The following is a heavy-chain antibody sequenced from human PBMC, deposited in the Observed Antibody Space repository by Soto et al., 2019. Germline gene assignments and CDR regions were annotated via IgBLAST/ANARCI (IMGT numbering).Heavy chain of an antibody. CDR2: IIPIFGTA. J-gene: IGHJ6*02. Sequence: EASVKVSCKASGGTFSSYAISWVRQAPGQGLEWMGGIIPIFGTANYAQKFQGRVTITADESTSTAYMELSSLRSEDTAVYYCASNLMVYGGNWGGYYYGMDVWSQGTTVTVSS. V-gene: IGHV1-69*13. D-gene: IGHD7-27*01. CDR1: GGTFSSYA. CDR3: ASNLMVYGGNWGGYYYGMDV.